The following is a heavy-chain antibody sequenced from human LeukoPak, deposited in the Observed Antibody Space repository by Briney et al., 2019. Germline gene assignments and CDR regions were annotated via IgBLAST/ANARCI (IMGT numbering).Heavy chain of an antibody. D-gene: IGHD5-12*01. V-gene: IGHV3-23*01. Sequence: EAGGSLRLSCAASGFTFSSYAMSWVRQAPGKGLEWVSTISGSGGTTYYADSVKGRFTISRDNSKNTLYLQMSSLRAEDTAVYYCAKGPMGYDFHGMYFDYWGQGTLVTVSS. CDR3: AKGPMGYDFHGMYFDY. CDR2: ISGSGGTT. J-gene: IGHJ4*02. CDR1: GFTFSSYA.